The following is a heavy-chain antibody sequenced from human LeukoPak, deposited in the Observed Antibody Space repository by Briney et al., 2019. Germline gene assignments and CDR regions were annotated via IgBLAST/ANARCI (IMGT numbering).Heavy chain of an antibody. J-gene: IGHJ4*02. CDR1: GFSFSTYY. Sequence: GGSLRLSCAASGFSFSTYYVNWVRQAPGKGLEWVSCISRSSTYIYYADSVRGRFAISRDNAKNSLYLQMNSLRAEDTAVYYCARESHGSFDYWGQGSLVTVSS. CDR2: ISRSSTYI. CDR3: ARESHGSFDY. V-gene: IGHV3-21*01.